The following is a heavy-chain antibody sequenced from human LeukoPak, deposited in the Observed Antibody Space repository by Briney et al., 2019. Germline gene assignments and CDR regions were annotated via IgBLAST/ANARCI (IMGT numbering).Heavy chain of an antibody. CDR3: AKDRNGYNFYYFDY. J-gene: IGHJ4*02. V-gene: IGHV3-9*03. CDR1: GFTLEDYA. D-gene: IGHD5-24*01. Sequence: GRSLRLSCAASGFTLEDYAMHWVRQAPGKGLEWVSGISWNSDRIVYADSVKGRFTISRDNAKNSLYLQMNSLRTEDMALYYCAKDRNGYNFYYFDYWGQGTLVTVSS. CDR2: ISWNSDRI.